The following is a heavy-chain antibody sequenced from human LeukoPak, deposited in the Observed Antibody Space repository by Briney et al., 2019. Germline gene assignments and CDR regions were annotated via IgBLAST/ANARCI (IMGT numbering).Heavy chain of an antibody. CDR2: IYSDGSAT. V-gene: IGHV3-74*03. CDR1: GFTFNTAW. Sequence: GGSLRLSCAASGFTFNTAWMHWVRQAPGKGLVWVSRIYSDGSATTYAEFVKGRFTISRDNAKNTLYLQMSSLRIEDTAVYYCATDSGHSSSYWGQGTKVTVSA. D-gene: IGHD2/OR15-2a*01. CDR3: ATDSGHSSSY. J-gene: IGHJ3*01.